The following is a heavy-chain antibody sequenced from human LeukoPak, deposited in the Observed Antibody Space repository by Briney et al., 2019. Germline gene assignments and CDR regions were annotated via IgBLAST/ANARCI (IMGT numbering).Heavy chain of an antibody. Sequence: GGSLRQTCAAPGFTFSSYAMSWVRQAPGKGLEWVSAISGSGGSTYYADSVKGRFTISRDNSKNTLYLQMNSLRAEDTAVYYCAKFNAMTTLTPFDHWGKKTLVSVSS. CDR1: GFTFSSYA. CDR3: AKFNAMTTLTPFDH. CDR2: ISGSGGST. D-gene: IGHD4-17*01. V-gene: IGHV3-23*01. J-gene: IGHJ4*02.